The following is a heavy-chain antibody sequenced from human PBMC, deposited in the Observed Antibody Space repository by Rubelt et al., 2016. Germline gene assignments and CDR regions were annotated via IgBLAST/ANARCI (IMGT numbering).Heavy chain of an antibody. CDR2: INAGNGNT. CDR1: GYTFTSYA. Sequence: QVQLVQSGAEVKKPGASVKVSCKASGYTFTSYAMHWVRQAPGQRLEWMGWINAGNGNTKYSEKFQGRVTITRDTSASTAYMGLSSRRSEDTAVYYCARLAYGSGSYPLDYWGQGTLVTVSS. J-gene: IGHJ4*02. D-gene: IGHD3-10*01. V-gene: IGHV1-3*01. CDR3: ARLAYGSGSYPLDY.